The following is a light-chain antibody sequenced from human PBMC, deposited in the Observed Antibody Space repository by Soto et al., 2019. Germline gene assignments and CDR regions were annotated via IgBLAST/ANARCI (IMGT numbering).Light chain of an antibody. Sequence: QSVLTQPPSVSGAPGQRVTISCSGGNSNIGASYDVHWYKQIPGTAPKLVIYGNTNRPSGVPDRFSGAKSGTSAYLAITGLQAEDEADYYCQSFDNSLSGWVFGGGTKVTVL. V-gene: IGLV1-40*01. CDR2: GNT. CDR3: QSFDNSLSGWV. CDR1: NSNIGASYD. J-gene: IGLJ3*02.